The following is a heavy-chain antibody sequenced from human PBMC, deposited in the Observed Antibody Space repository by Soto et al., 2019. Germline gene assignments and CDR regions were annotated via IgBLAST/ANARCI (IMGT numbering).Heavy chain of an antibody. CDR2: IYYSGST. V-gene: IGHV4-59*08. Sequence: TSDTLSLTCTVSGGSISSYYWSWIRQPPGKGLEWIGYIYYSGSTNYNPSLKSRVTISVDTSKNQFSLKLSSVTAADTAVYYCARHYDVFDYWGQGTLVTVSS. CDR1: GGSISSYY. J-gene: IGHJ4*02. D-gene: IGHD3-3*01. CDR3: ARHYDVFDY.